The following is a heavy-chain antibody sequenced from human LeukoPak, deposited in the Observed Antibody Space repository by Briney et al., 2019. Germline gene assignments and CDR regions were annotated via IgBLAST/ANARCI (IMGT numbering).Heavy chain of an antibody. V-gene: IGHV3-53*04. CDR1: GFTVSSNY. CDR2: IYSGGST. D-gene: IGHD3-3*01. J-gene: IGHJ6*02. CDR3: ATTSYYDFWSGYYTDKDYYYGMDV. Sequence: GGSLRLSCAASGFTVSSNYMSWVRQAPGKGLEWVSVIYSGGSTYYADSVKGRFTISRHNSKNTLYLQMNSLRAEDTAVYYYATTSYYDFWSGYYTDKDYYYGMDVWGQGTTVTVSS.